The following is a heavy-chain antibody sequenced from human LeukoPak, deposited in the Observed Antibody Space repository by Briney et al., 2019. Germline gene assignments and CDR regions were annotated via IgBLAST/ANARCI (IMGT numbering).Heavy chain of an antibody. D-gene: IGHD3-10*01. CDR2: ISGDGGST. V-gene: IGHV3-43*02. CDR1: GFTFSSYS. Sequence: GGSLRLSCAASGFTFSSYSMNWVRQAPGKGLEWVSLISGDGGSTYYADSVKGRFTISRDNSKNSLYLQMNSLRTEDTALYYCAKGSSHLGYWGQGTLVTVSS. CDR3: AKGSSHLGY. J-gene: IGHJ4*02.